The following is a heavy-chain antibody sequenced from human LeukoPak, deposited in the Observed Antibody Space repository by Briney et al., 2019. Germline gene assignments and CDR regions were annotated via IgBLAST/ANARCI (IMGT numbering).Heavy chain of an antibody. D-gene: IGHD3-16*01. V-gene: IGHV3-74*01. J-gene: IGHJ4*02. CDR2: INSDVRST. Sequence: RGCLRLSCAASGFTPSSYWMHWFRQAPGKGLVWGARINSDVRSTNYADSVKGRFTIPRDNAKSTLYLQMNSLRAEDTAVYYCARLTPPFDYWGQGTLVTVSS. CDR3: ARLTPPFDY. CDR1: GFTPSSYW.